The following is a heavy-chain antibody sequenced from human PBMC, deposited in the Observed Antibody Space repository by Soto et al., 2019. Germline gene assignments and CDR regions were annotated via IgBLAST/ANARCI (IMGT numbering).Heavy chain of an antibody. CDR3: ARLSRYSQPTNNWFDP. D-gene: IGHD2-21*01. Sequence: ASLKVSCKASGYTFTIYGISWVRQAPGQGLEWMGWISAYNGNTNYAQKLQGRVTMTTDASTSTAYMELSSLRSEDTAVYYCARLSRYSQPTNNWFDPWGQGTLVTVSS. CDR2: ISAYNGNT. J-gene: IGHJ5*02. V-gene: IGHV1-18*01. CDR1: GYTFTIYG.